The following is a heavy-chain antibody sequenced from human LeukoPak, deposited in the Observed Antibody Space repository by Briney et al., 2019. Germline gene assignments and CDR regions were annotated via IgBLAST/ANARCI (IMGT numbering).Heavy chain of an antibody. D-gene: IGHD3-9*01. Sequence: SQTLSLTCAVSGGSINSSGYYWGWIRQPPGKGLEWIGSHYYSGSTYYNPSLKSRVTISVGMSKNHFSLKLNSVTAADTAVYYCARHRAGYHLDWWGQGTLVTVSS. J-gene: IGHJ4*02. CDR2: HYYSGST. CDR3: ARHRAGYHLDW. CDR1: GGSINSSGYY. V-gene: IGHV4-39*01.